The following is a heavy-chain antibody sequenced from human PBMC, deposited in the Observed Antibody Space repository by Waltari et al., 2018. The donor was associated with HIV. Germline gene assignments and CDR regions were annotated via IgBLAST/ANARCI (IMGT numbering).Heavy chain of an antibody. Sequence: QVQLQESGPGLVKPSQTLSLTCTVSGGSISSGSYYWSWIRQPAGKGLEWIGRIYTSGSTNYNPSLKSRVTISVDTSKNQFSLKLSSVTADTAVYYCAGQYYDFWSAPEDYWGQGTLVTVSS. CDR2: IYTSGST. J-gene: IGHJ4*02. CDR1: GGSISSGSYY. V-gene: IGHV4-61*02. CDR3: AGQYYDFWSAPEDY. D-gene: IGHD3-3*01.